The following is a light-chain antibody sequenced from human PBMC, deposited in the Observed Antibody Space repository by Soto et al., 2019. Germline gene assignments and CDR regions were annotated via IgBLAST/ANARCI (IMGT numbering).Light chain of an antibody. CDR1: QSVSSY. J-gene: IGKJ1*01. CDR3: QQYVSSSRT. V-gene: IGKV3-20*01. CDR2: GAS. Sequence: EIVLTQSPGTLSLSPGERATLSCRASQSVSSYFAWYQQKPGQAPRLLIYGASSRATGIPDGFSGSGSGIDFSLTISRLEPEDFAVYYCQQYVSSSRTFGQGTKVEIK.